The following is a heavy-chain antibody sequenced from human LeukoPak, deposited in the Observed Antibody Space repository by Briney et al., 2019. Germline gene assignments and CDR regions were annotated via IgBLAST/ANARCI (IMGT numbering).Heavy chain of an antibody. CDR1: GASFGGYF. V-gene: IGHV4-34*01. CDR2: IKYDGTT. J-gene: IGHJ3*02. CDR3: ARGPDYYGDYISWFPDAFHI. D-gene: IGHD4-17*01. Sequence: SQTLSLTCVVAGASFGGYFWNWVRQSPEKGLEWIGEIKYDGTTNFNPSLTSRVTMSIDKATNQSHRKVTSLTAADTAVYYCARGPDYYGDYISWFPDAFHIWGQGTLVSVSP.